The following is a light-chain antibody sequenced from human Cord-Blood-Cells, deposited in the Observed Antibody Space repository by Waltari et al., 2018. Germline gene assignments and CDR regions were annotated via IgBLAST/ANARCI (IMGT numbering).Light chain of an antibody. CDR1: SSDVGSYNL. CDR2: EGS. J-gene: IGLJ3*02. V-gene: IGLV2-23*01. Sequence: QSALTQPASVSGSPGQSLTISCTGTSSDVGSYNLVSWYQQHPGKAPKLMIYEGSKRPSGVSNRFSCSKSGNTASLTISGLQAEDEADYYCCSYAGSSTWVFGGGTKLTVL. CDR3: CSYAGSSTWV.